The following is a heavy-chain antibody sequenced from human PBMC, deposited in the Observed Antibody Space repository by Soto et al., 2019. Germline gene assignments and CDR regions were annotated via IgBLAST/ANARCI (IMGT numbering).Heavy chain of an antibody. J-gene: IGHJ4*02. CDR3: ARAHFYSDY. D-gene: IGHD1-26*01. CDR1: GFTFSDYY. CDR2: ISGSGSTI. Sequence: QVQLVDSGGGLVKPGGSLRLSCAASGFTFSDYYMSWIRQAPGKGLEWLSYISGSGSTIYYADSVKGRFTISRDNAKKSVYLQMNSLRDEDTAIYYCARAHFYSDYWGQGTLVTVSS. V-gene: IGHV3-11*01.